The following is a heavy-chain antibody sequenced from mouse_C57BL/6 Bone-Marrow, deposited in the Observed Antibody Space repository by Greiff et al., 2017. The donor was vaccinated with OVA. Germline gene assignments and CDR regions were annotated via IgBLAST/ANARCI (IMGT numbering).Heavy chain of an antibody. Sequence: EVQLVESGGGLVQPGGSMKLSCVASGFTFSNYWMNWVRQSPEKGLEWVAQIRLKSDNYATHYAESVKGRFTISRDDSKSSVYLQMNNLRAEDTGIYFCRGGYYAMDYWGQGTSVTVSS. CDR3: RGGYYAMDY. CDR1: GFTFSNYW. J-gene: IGHJ4*01. V-gene: IGHV6-3*01. CDR2: IRLKSDNYAT.